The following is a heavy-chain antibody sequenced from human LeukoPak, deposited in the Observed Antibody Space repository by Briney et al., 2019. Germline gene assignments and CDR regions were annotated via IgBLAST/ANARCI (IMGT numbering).Heavy chain of an antibody. J-gene: IGHJ4*02. Sequence: SETLSLTCTVSGGSISSYYWSWIRQPPGKGLEWIGYIYYSGSTNYNPSLKSRVTISVDTSKNQFSLKLSSVTAADTAVYHCARVLYDYDSSGYYYYFDYWGRGTLVTVSS. V-gene: IGHV4-59*01. CDR3: ARVLYDYDSSGYYYYFDY. D-gene: IGHD3-22*01. CDR2: IYYSGST. CDR1: GGSISSYY.